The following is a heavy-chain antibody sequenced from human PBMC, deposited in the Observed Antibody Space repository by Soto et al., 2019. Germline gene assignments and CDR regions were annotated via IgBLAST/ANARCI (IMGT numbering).Heavy chain of an antibody. D-gene: IGHD3-9*01. CDR1: YGSISSSNYD. CDR2: IYYIGST. V-gene: IGHV4-39*01. Sequence: SETLSLTCTVSYGSISSSNYDLGVVIQPPGKVLEWIGSIYYIGSTYSNPSLKSRVTMSVDTSKSQFSLKLSSVTAADTAVYYCARLGILTGYPRWFEPWGQGTLVTVSS. CDR3: ARLGILTGYPRWFEP. J-gene: IGHJ5*02.